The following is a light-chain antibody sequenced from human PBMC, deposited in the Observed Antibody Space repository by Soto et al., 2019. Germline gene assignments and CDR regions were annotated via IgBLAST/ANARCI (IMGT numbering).Light chain of an antibody. Sequence: EIVLTQSPATLSLSPGERATLSCRASPSVTNYLAWYQQKPGQAPRLLIYGAFNRATGVPARFSGSGSGTEFTLTISDLQSEDFAVYFCQHYDIWPLTFGGGTKVDIK. CDR1: PSVTNY. CDR3: QHYDIWPLT. CDR2: GAF. V-gene: IGKV3-15*01. J-gene: IGKJ4*01.